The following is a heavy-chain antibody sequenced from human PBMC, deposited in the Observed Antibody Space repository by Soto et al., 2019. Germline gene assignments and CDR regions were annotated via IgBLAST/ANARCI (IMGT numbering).Heavy chain of an antibody. Sequence: QVQLVQSGAEVKKPGSSVKVSCKASGGTFSSYTISWERQAPGQGLEWMGRIIPILGIANYAQKFQGRVTITSDKSTSTAYMELSSLRSEDTAVYYCARGYCSSTSCYVGAFDIWGQGTMVTVSS. D-gene: IGHD2-2*01. CDR1: GGTFSSYT. CDR3: ARGYCSSTSCYVGAFDI. V-gene: IGHV1-69*02. J-gene: IGHJ3*02. CDR2: IIPILGIA.